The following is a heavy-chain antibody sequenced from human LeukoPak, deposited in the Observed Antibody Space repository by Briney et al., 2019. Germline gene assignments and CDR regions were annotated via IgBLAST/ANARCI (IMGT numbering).Heavy chain of an antibody. CDR3: AKGGRWLQLPLLDY. J-gene: IGHJ4*02. D-gene: IGHD5-12*01. CDR1: GFTFSSYG. V-gene: IGHV3-30*18. Sequence: GGSLRLSCAASGFTFSSYGMHWVRQAPGKGLEWVAVISYDGSNKYYADSVKGRFTISRDNSKNTLYLQMNSLRAEDTAVYYCAKGGRWLQLPLLDYWGQGTLVTVSS. CDR2: ISYDGSNK.